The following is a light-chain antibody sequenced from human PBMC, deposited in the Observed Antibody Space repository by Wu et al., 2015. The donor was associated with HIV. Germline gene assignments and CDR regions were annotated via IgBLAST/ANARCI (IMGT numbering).Light chain of an antibody. Sequence: DSVLTQSPGTLSLSPGERATLSCRASQRMSSSYIAWYQQKPGQAPRLLIYDAFNRAIGIPARFSGRGSGTDFTLTISSLEPEDFAVYYCHHRSNWPPLTFGGGTKVEIK. J-gene: IGKJ4*01. CDR1: QRMSSSY. V-gene: IGKV3D-20*02. CDR3: HHRSNWPPLT. CDR2: DAF.